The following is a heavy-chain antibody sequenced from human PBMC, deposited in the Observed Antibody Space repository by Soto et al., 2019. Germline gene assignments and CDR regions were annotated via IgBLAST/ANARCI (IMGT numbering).Heavy chain of an antibody. CDR1: GYTFTNYD. CDR3: ARMATSGTLNWFDP. Sequence: VASVKVSCKASGYTFTNYDIAWVRQAPGQGLEWMGWMNPNSVNTGYAQKFQGRVSMTRDTSTNTAYMELSGLRSEDTAIYYCARMATSGTLNWFDPWGQGTLVTVSS. CDR2: MNPNSVNT. J-gene: IGHJ5*02. D-gene: IGHD1-26*01. V-gene: IGHV1-8*01.